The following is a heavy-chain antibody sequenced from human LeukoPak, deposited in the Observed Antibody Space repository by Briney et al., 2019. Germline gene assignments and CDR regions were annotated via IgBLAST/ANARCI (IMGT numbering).Heavy chain of an antibody. CDR3: ARREITGTSTSHFDN. CDR1: GYSFSSYW. J-gene: IGHJ4*02. D-gene: IGHD1-20*01. Sequence: GESLKISCKSSGYSFSSYWIAWVRQMPGKGLEWMGIIYPGDSDTRYSPSFQGQVTISADKSITTAYLQWSSLKASDTAMYYCARREITGTSTSHFDNWGQGTLVTVSS. V-gene: IGHV5-51*01. CDR2: IYPGDSDT.